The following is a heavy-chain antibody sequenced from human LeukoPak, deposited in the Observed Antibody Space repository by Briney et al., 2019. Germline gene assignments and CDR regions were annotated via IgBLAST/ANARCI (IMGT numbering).Heavy chain of an antibody. V-gene: IGHV4-59*01. D-gene: IGHD3-10*01. CDR1: GGSFSGYY. J-gene: IGHJ4*02. Sequence: SETLSLTCAVYGGSFSGYYWSWIRQPPGKGLEWIGYIYYSGSTNYNPSLKSRVTISVDTSKNQFSLKLSSVTAADTAVYYCASGITMVRGVMPDYWGQGTLVTVSS. CDR3: ASGITMVRGVMPDY. CDR2: IYYSGST.